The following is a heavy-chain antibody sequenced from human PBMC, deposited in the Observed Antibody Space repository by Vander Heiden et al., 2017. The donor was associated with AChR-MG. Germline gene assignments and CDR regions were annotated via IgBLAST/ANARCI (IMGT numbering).Heavy chain of an antibody. J-gene: IGHJ4*02. CDR1: GFTFTTYG. V-gene: IGHV1-18*01. D-gene: IGHD4-17*01. CDR2: ISAYNGNT. CDR3: AREGTVIPFDY. Sequence: QVQLVQSGAEVQKPGASVKVSCKTAGFTFTTYGFSWVRQAPGQGLEWMGWISAYNGNTNYAQKLQGRVTMTTDTSTSTAYMELRSLRSDDTAVYYCAREGTVIPFDYWGQGTLGTVSS.